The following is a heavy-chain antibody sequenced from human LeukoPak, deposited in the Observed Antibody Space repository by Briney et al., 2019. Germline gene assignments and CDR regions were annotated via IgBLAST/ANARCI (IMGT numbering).Heavy chain of an antibody. CDR2: IYYSGST. D-gene: IGHD3-10*01. Sequence: SETLSLTCTVSGGSFSSYYWSWIRQPPGKGLEWIGYIYYSGSTKYNPSLKSRVTMTVDTSKNQFSLKLSSVTAADTAVYYCARHRGSGSPYFDYWGQGTLVTVPS. CDR3: ARHRGSGSPYFDY. CDR1: GGSFSSYY. V-gene: IGHV4-59*08. J-gene: IGHJ4*02.